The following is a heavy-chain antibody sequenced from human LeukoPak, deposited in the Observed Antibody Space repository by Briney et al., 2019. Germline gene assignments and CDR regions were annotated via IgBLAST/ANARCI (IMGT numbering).Heavy chain of an antibody. CDR3: ARDAAGYDP. D-gene: IGHD6-13*01. V-gene: IGHV3-7*01. CDR1: GFTFNTFW. J-gene: IGHJ5*02. CDR2: IKEDGTKK. Sequence: GGSLRLSCAASGFTFNTFWMSWVRQTPGKGLEWVANIKEDGTKKYYVDSVKGRFTIPRDNAENSLYLRMNSLRAEDTAVYYCARDAAGYDPWGQGTLVTVSS.